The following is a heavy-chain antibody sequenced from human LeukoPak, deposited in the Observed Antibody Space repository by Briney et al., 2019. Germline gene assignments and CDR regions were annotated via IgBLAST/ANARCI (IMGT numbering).Heavy chain of an antibody. CDR2: ISAYNGNT. CDR3: ARGRNRQLGYCSSTSCSGDAFDI. J-gene: IGHJ3*02. Sequence: ASVKVSCKASGYTFTSYGISWVRQAPGQGLEWMGWISAYNGNTNYAQKLQGRVTMTTDTSTSTAYMELRSLRSDDTAVYYCARGRNRQLGYCSSTSCSGDAFDIWGQGTMVTVSS. V-gene: IGHV1-18*01. CDR1: GYTFTSYG. D-gene: IGHD2-2*01.